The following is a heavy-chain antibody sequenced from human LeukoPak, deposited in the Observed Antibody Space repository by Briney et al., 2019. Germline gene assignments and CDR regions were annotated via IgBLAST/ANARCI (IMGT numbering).Heavy chain of an antibody. CDR3: AKGPRNYDFWSGYYFYYFDY. CDR1: GFTFDDYA. D-gene: IGHD3-3*01. Sequence: GGSLRLSCAASGFTFDDYAMHWVRQAPGKGLEWVSGMSWYSGSKGYADSVKGRFTISRDNAKNSLYLQMNSLRAEDTALYYCAKGPRNYDFWSGYYFYYFDYWGQGTLVTVSS. CDR2: MSWYSGSK. V-gene: IGHV3-9*01. J-gene: IGHJ4*02.